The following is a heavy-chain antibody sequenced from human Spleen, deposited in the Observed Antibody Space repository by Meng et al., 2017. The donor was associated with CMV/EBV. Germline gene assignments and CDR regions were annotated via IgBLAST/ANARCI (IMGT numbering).Heavy chain of an antibody. CDR1: GGSIGSSSYY. CDR2: IYYDGST. V-gene: IGHV4-39*07. Sequence: GSLRLSCTVSGGSIGSSSYYWGWMRQPPGKGLEWIGSIYYDGSTNYSPSLTSRVTISVEMSKNQFFLRLSSVTAADTAVYFCAREVQDYYGSGTYYNPYYYYGMDVWGQGTTVTVS. D-gene: IGHD3-10*01. J-gene: IGHJ6*02. CDR3: AREVQDYYGSGTYYNPYYYYGMDV.